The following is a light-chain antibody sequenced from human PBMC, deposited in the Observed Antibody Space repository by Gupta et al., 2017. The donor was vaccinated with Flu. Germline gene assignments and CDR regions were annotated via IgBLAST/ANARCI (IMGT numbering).Light chain of an antibody. V-gene: IGLV1-36*01. CDR3: AAWYDSLNALV. CDR1: SSNIGNNA. J-gene: IGLJ3*02. CDR2: YDD. Sequence: SSSNIGNNAVNWYQQLPRKAPQLLIFYDDLLPSAVSDRFSGSKSGTSTSLAISGLQSEGEADYYCAAWYDSLNALVFGGGTKLTVL.